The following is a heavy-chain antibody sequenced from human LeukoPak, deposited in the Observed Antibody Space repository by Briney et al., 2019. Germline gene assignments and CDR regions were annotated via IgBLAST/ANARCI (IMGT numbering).Heavy chain of an antibody. D-gene: IGHD2-21*02. V-gene: IGHV3-23*01. J-gene: IGHJ4*02. CDR1: GFNFANHA. Sequence: GGSLRLSCAASGFNFANHAMSWVRQTPGKGLEWVSAISGSGDIAYYADSVTGRFTISRDNSKDTLFLQMHSLRPGDTAVYYCVREDTPATANYWGQGTLVTISS. CDR3: VREDTPATANY. CDR2: ISGSGDIA.